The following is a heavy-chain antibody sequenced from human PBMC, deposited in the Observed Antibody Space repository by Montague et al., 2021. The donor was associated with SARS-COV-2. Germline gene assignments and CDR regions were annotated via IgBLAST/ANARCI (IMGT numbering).Heavy chain of an antibody. J-gene: IGHJ4*02. V-gene: IGHV4-61*01. CDR1: GASVASGNFY. CDR3: ARSRANVPSRPGFDY. Sequence: SETLSLTCTVSGASVASGNFYWSWIRQPPGKGLEWIGYMYYTGHTNYNPSLESRVTIPVDPSKNQFSLTLTSVTAADTAVYYCARSRANVPSRPGFDYWGQGALVTVSS. CDR2: MYYTGHT. D-gene: IGHD6-6*01.